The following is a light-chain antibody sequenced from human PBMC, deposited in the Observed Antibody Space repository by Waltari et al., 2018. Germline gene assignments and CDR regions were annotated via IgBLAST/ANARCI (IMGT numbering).Light chain of an antibody. J-gene: IGLJ2*01. Sequence: QSVLTPPPSASGTPGQRVTISCSGSSSNLGRHYVYWYQQLPGTAPKLLIYRNNQRPSGVPDRFSGSKSGTSASLAISGLRSEDEADYYCAAWDDSLSGLFGGGTKLTVL. CDR1: SSNLGRHY. V-gene: IGLV1-47*01. CDR2: RNN. CDR3: AAWDDSLSGL.